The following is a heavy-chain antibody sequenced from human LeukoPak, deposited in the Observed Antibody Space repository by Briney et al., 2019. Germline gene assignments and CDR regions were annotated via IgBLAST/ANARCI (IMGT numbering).Heavy chain of an antibody. J-gene: IGHJ5*02. Sequence: SETLSLTCTVSGGSIRSYYWSWIRQPAGKGLEWIGRIYTSGSTNYNPYFKSRVSMSVDTSKNHFSLKLSSVTAADTAVYYCARSNTYYYDSASGLFDPWGQGTLVTVSS. D-gene: IGHD3-22*01. CDR2: IYTSGST. CDR1: GGSIRSYY. CDR3: ARSNTYYYDSASGLFDP. V-gene: IGHV4-4*07.